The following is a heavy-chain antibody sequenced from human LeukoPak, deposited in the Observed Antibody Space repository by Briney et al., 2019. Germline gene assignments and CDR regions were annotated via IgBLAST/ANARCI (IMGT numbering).Heavy chain of an antibody. CDR3: ASTSAYSSSWYGGYYYYYMDV. J-gene: IGHJ6*03. CDR1: GYSISSGYY. CDR2: IYHSGST. Sequence: PSETLSLTCAVSGYSISSGYYWGGIRQPPGKGLECIGSIYHSGSTYYNPSLKSRVTISVDTSKNQFSLKLSSVTAADTAVYYCASTSAYSSSWYGGYYYYYMDVWGKGTTVTVSS. D-gene: IGHD6-13*01. V-gene: IGHV4-38-2*01.